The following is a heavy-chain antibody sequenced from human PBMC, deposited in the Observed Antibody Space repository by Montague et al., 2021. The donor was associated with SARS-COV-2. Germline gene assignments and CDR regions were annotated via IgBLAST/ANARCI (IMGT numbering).Heavy chain of an antibody. V-gene: IGHV2-70*01. D-gene: IGHD3-9*01. Sequence: PAQVKPTQTLTLTCTFSGFSLSTSGMCVSWICQPPGKALEWLALIDWDDDKFYSTSLKTRLTISKDTSKNQVVLTMTNMDPVDTATYYCARIRYFDTTFDYWGQGTLVTVSS. CDR3: ARIRYFDTTFDY. CDR2: IDWDDDK. CDR1: GFSLSTSGMC. J-gene: IGHJ4*02.